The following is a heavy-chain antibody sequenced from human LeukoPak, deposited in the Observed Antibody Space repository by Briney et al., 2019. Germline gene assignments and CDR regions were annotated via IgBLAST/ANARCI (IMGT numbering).Heavy chain of an antibody. CDR1: GYTFTGYY. J-gene: IGHJ4*02. V-gene: IGHV1-2*02. CDR3: ARDLSWQARTLYYFDY. D-gene: IGHD2/OR15-2a*01. CDR2: INPNSGGT. Sequence: AASVKVSCKASGYTFTGYYMHWVRQAPGQGLEWMGWINPNSGGTNYAQKFQGRVTMTRDTSIGTAYMELSRLRSDDTAVYYCARDLSWQARTLYYFDYWGQGTLVTVSS.